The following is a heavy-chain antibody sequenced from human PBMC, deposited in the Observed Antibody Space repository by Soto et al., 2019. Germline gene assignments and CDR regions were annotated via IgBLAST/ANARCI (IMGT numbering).Heavy chain of an antibody. V-gene: IGHV1-18*01. D-gene: IGHD3-3*01. CDR3: ARSSFTTIFGVLIIPVWFDP. CDR2: ISAYNGNT. Sequence: QVQLVQSGAEVKKPGASVKVSCKAFGYTFVSYGISWVRQAPGQGLEWMGWISAYNGNTNYAQKLQGRVTMTTDTSTSTAYMELRSLRSDDTAVYYCARSSFTTIFGVLIIPVWFDPWGQGTLVTVSS. J-gene: IGHJ5*02. CDR1: GYTFVSYG.